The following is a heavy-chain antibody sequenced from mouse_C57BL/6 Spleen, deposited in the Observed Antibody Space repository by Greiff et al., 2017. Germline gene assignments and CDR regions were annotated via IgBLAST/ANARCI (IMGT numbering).Heavy chain of an antibody. CDR1: GFSLTSYG. D-gene: IGHD2-1*01. Sequence: VQGVESGPGLVQPSQSLSITCTVSGFSLTSYGVHWVRQSPGKGLEWLGVIWSGGSTDYNAAFISRLSISKDNSKSQVFFKMNSLQADDTAIYYCTYGKGGGMDYWGQGTSVTVSS. V-gene: IGHV2-2*01. J-gene: IGHJ4*01. CDR3: TYGKGGGMDY. CDR2: IWSGGST.